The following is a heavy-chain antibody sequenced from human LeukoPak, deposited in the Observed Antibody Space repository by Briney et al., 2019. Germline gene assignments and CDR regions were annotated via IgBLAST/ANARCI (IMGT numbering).Heavy chain of an antibody. V-gene: IGHV5-51*01. Sequence: GESLKISCKGSGYSFTSYWIGWVRQMPGKGLEWMGIIYPGDSDTRYSPSFQGQVSISADKSIGTAYLQWSSLKASDTAMYYCARHPAYDSSGYYYFWGQGTLVTVSS. CDR2: IYPGDSDT. CDR1: GYSFTSYW. J-gene: IGHJ4*02. CDR3: ARHPAYDSSGYYYF. D-gene: IGHD3-22*01.